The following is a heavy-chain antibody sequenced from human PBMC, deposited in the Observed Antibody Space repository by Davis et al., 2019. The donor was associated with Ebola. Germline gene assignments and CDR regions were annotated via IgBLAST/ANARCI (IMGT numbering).Heavy chain of an antibody. V-gene: IGHV4-39*01. CDR1: GGSIISSSSY. CDR2: IYYSGIT. J-gene: IGHJ4*02. Sequence: GSLRLSCTVSGGSIISSSSYWGWIRQPPRKGLEWIGSIYYSGITYYNPSLKSRVTLSVDKSKNQFSLKLSSVTAADTAVYYCARGLTYYYDSSGYYWGQGTLVTVSS. D-gene: IGHD3-22*01. CDR3: ARGLTYYYDSSGYY.